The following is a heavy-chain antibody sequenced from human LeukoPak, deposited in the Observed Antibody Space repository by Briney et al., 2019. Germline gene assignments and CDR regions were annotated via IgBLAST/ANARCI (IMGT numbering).Heavy chain of an antibody. V-gene: IGHV4-39*01. Sequence: SETLSLTCTVSGGSISSSSYYWGWIRQPPGKGLEWIGTIYYSGSTYCNPSLKSRVTISVDTSKNQFSLKLSSVTAADTAVYYCARSSFRAAGKGFDPWGQGTLVTVSS. CDR2: IYYSGST. D-gene: IGHD6-13*01. CDR1: GGSISSSSYY. CDR3: ARSSFRAAGKGFDP. J-gene: IGHJ5*02.